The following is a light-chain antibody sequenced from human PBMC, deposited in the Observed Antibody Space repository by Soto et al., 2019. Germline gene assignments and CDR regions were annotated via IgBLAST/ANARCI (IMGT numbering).Light chain of an antibody. CDR1: SCNIGSNI. Sequence: QSVLTQPPSASGTPGQRVTISCSGSSCNIGSNIVNWYQQLPGTAPQLLIYSNNRRPSGVTDRFSGSKSVTSASLAISGLAYEDEAYYYCASWDGSLNGVVFGGGTKLTVL. J-gene: IGLJ2*01. CDR3: ASWDGSLNGVV. V-gene: IGLV1-44*01. CDR2: SNN.